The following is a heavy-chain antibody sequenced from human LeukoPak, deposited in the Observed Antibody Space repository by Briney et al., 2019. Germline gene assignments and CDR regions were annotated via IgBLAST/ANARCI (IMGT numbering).Heavy chain of an antibody. D-gene: IGHD3-22*01. J-gene: IGHJ4*02. CDR1: GFTFSDYY. Sequence: PGGSLRLSCAASGFTFSDYYMSWIRQAPGKGLEWVSYISSSGSTIYYADSVKGRFTISRDNAKNSLYLQMNSLRAEDTAVYYCARVDTRSGGPYYYDSSGYPTPITNWGQGALVTVSS. V-gene: IGHV3-11*01. CDR3: ARVDTRSGGPYYYDSSGYPTPITN. CDR2: ISSSGSTI.